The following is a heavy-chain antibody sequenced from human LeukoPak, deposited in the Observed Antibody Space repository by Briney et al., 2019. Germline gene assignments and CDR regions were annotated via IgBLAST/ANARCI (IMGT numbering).Heavy chain of an antibody. CDR2: INSDGSST. Sequence: GGSLRLSCAASGFTFSSYWMHWVRHAPGKGLVWVSRINSDGSSTSYADSVKGRFTISRDNAKNTLYLQMNSLRAEDTAVYYCARASSGWSLDAFDIWGQGTMVTVSS. D-gene: IGHD6-19*01. V-gene: IGHV3-74*01. J-gene: IGHJ3*02. CDR1: GFTFSSYW. CDR3: ARASSGWSLDAFDI.